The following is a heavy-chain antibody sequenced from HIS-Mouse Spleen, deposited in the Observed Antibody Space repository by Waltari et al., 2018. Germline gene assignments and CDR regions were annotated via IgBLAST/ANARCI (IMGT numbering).Heavy chain of an antibody. CDR2: IYYSGSP. Sequence: QLQLQESGPGLVKPSETLSLTCTVSGGSISSSSYYWGWIRQPPGKGLEWIGSIYYSGSPDYNPSLKSRVTISVDPSKNQFSLKLSSVTAADTAVYYCAGITVTTRWVGDAYWGQGTLVTVSS. CDR3: AGITVTTRWVGDAY. D-gene: IGHD4-4*01. J-gene: IGHJ4*02. CDR1: GGSISSSSYY. V-gene: IGHV4-39*07.